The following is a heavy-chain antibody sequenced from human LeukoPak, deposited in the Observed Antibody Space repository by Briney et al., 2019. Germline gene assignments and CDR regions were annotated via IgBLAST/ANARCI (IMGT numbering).Heavy chain of an antibody. D-gene: IGHD2-21*02. J-gene: IGHJ4*02. V-gene: IGHV4-39*07. Sequence: SETLSLTCTVSGGSISSSSYYWGWIRQPPGKGLEWIGSIYYSGSTYYNPSLKSRVTISVDTSKNQSSLKLSSVTAADTAVYYCARDPLATASGIDYWGQGTLVTVSS. CDR2: IYYSGST. CDR1: GGSISSSSYY. CDR3: ARDPLATASGIDY.